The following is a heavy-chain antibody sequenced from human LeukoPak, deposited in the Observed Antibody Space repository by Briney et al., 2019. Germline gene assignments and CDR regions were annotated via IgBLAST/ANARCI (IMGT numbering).Heavy chain of an antibody. V-gene: IGHV3-30*03. J-gene: IGHJ5*02. CDR1: GFTFSSYG. Sequence: HPGVSLRLSRAASGFTFSSYGMHWVRQAPGKGLEWVAAISYDGSSKYYADSVKGRFSVSRDNSKNTLYLQMSSLRPEDTAVYYCARDHQLQNGNWFDPWGQGTLVTVSS. D-gene: IGHD2-2*01. CDR3: ARDHQLQNGNWFDP. CDR2: ISYDGSSK.